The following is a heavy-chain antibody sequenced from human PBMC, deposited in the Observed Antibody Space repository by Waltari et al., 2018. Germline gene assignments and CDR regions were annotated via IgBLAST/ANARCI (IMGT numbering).Heavy chain of an antibody. CDR1: GFTFTSSA. Sequence: QMQLVQSGPEVKKPGTSVKVSCKASGFTFTSSAMQLVRQARGQRLEWIGWIVVGSGNTNYAQKFQERVTITRDMSTSTAYMELSSLRSEDTAVYYCAARIVATNFDYWGQGTLVTVSS. CDR3: AARIVATNFDY. V-gene: IGHV1-58*02. CDR2: IVVGSGNT. J-gene: IGHJ4*02. D-gene: IGHD5-12*01.